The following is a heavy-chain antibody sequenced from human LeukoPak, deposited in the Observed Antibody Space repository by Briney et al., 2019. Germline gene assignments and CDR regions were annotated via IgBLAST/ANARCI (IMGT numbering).Heavy chain of an antibody. CDR3: ASLVVPAATDRYYYGMDV. Sequence: GGSLRLSCAASGFTFSSYAMSWVRQAPGKGLEWVSAISGSGGSTYYADSVKGRFTISRDNSKNTLYLQMNSLRAGDTAVYYCASLVVPAATDRYYYGMDVWGQGTTVTVSS. J-gene: IGHJ6*02. D-gene: IGHD2-2*01. CDR2: ISGSGGST. CDR1: GFTFSSYA. V-gene: IGHV3-23*01.